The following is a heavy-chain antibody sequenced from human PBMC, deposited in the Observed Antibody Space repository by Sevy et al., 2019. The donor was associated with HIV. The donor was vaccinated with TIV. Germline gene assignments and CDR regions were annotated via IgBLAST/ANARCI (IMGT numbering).Heavy chain of an antibody. D-gene: IGHD2-15*01. CDR1: GFAFSDYA. Sequence: GGSLRLSCAASGFAFSDYAMYWVRQAPGKGLEWVAAISYAGDNKYFADSVKGRFTVSKDNSKNTLYLEMNSLRAEDTAVYYCAKADADCSGGTCYTAHYYYDMDVWGRGATVTVSS. CDR2: ISYAGDNK. CDR3: AKADADCSGGTCYTAHYYYDMDV. V-gene: IGHV3-30*18. J-gene: IGHJ6*02.